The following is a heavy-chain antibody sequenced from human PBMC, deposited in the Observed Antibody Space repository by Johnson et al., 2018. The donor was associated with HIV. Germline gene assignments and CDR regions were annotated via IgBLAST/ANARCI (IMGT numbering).Heavy chain of an antibody. Sequence: VQLVESGGGVVRPGGSLRLSCAPSGFTFDDYGMSWVRQAPGKGLEWVSGINWNGGNTSYADSVKGRFTISRDNAKNSLYLQMNSLRAEDKALYYCAREGSLVRGVMPGAFDIWGQGTMVTVSS. CDR2: INWNGGNT. D-gene: IGHD3-10*01. V-gene: IGHV3-20*04. J-gene: IGHJ3*02. CDR3: AREGSLVRGVMPGAFDI. CDR1: GFTFDDYG.